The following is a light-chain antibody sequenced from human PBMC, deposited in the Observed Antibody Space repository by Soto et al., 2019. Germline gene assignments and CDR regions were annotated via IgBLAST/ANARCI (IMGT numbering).Light chain of an antibody. CDR2: ATS. V-gene: IGKV1-27*01. CDR3: QKYNSAPLT. J-gene: IGKJ4*01. Sequence: DVQMTQSPSSLSAFVGDRVTITCRASQAIAPYLAWFQQKPGKVPKLLIYATSTLQSGVPSRFSGSGSGADFALTISSLQPEDVATYYCQKYNSAPLTFGGGTEVEI. CDR1: QAIAPY.